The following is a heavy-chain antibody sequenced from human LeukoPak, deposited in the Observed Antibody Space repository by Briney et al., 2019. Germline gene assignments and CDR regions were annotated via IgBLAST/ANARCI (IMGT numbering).Heavy chain of an antibody. V-gene: IGHV3-21*01. CDR2: ISSSSSYI. Sequence: PWGSVRVSCAASGFTFSSYSMNWVRQAPGKGLEWVSSISSSSSYIYYADSVKGRFTISRDKAKNSLYLQMNSLRAEDTAVYYCARDLCSSTSCYQGSFDYWGQGTLVTVSS. D-gene: IGHD2-2*01. J-gene: IGHJ4*02. CDR1: GFTFSSYS. CDR3: ARDLCSSTSCYQGSFDY.